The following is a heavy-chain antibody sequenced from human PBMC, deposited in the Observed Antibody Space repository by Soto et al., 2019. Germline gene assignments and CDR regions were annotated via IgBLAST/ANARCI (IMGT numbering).Heavy chain of an antibody. Sequence: PSETLSLSCPVSGYSIISVYYWGWIRQPPGKGLEWIGNIFYSGNTNYNPSLKSRVTISVDTSKNQFSLKLSSVTAADTAVYYCERDRGVEMARSKDYYGMDVWG. D-gene: IGHD3-10*01. V-gene: IGHV4-38-2*02. CDR1: GYSIISVYY. CDR3: ERDRGVEMARSKDYYGMDV. CDR2: IFYSGNT. J-gene: IGHJ6*02.